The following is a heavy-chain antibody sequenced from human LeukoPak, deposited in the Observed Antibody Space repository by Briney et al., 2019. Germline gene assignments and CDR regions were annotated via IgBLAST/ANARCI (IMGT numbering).Heavy chain of an antibody. CDR3: ARDSPDSGSTIFGVVTKFDP. V-gene: IGHV1-46*01. CDR1: GYTFTSYY. D-gene: IGHD3-3*01. J-gene: IGHJ5*02. Sequence: ASVKVSCKASGYTFTSYYMHWVRQAPGQGLEWMGIINPSGGSTSYAQKFQGRVTMTRDTSTSTVYMELSSLRSEDTAVYYCARDSPDSGSTIFGVVTKFDPWGQGTLVTVSS. CDR2: INPSGGST.